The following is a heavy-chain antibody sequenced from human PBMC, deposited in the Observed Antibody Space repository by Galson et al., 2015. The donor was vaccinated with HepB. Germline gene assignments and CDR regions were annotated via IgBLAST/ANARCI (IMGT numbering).Heavy chain of an antibody. CDR2: INPNSGGT. V-gene: IGHV1-2*02. CDR1: GYSFTNYY. CDR3: ARAAFGSNSYWYFDL. D-gene: IGHD4-23*01. Sequence: SVKVSCKASGYSFTNYYIHWVRQAPGQGLEWMGWINPNSGGTHFAQRFQGRVTVTRDTSISTVYMVLSSLRDEDTAVYYCARAAFGSNSYWYFDLWGRGTLVTVSS. J-gene: IGHJ2*01.